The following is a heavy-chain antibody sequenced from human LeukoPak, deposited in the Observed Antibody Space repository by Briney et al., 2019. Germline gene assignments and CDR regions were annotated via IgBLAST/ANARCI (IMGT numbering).Heavy chain of an antibody. J-gene: IGHJ5*02. CDR2: IYYSGST. Sequence: SETLSLTCTVSGGSISSYYWSWIRQPPGKGLEWIGYIYYSGSTNYNPSLKSRVTISVDTSKNQFSLKLSSVTAADTAVYYCARGESSSWIRRLGWFDPWGQGTLVTVSS. V-gene: IGHV4-59*01. CDR1: GGSISSYY. D-gene: IGHD6-13*01. CDR3: ARGESSSWIRRLGWFDP.